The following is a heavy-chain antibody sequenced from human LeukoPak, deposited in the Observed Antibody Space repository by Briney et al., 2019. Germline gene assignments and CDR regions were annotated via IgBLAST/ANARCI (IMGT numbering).Heavy chain of an antibody. CDR1: GYSFAGYH. V-gene: IGHV1-2*02. J-gene: IGHJ4*02. CDR2: VNPNGGDT. Sequence: ASVKVSCKSSGYSFAGYHMHWVRQAPGQGLEWMGCVNPNGGDTNYAQKFQGRVTMTRDTSVSTAYMELSGLRSADTVVYYCARGADFWSGYNDYWGQGTLVSVSS. CDR3: ARGADFWSGYNDY. D-gene: IGHD3-3*01.